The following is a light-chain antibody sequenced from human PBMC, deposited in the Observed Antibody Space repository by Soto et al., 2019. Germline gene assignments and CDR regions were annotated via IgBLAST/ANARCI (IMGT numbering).Light chain of an antibody. Sequence: DIQMTQSPSSLSASVGDTVSITCRASQTINNYLNWYQQKPGIAPKLLIHAASSLQSGVPSRFSGSGSGTDFTLTISSLQPEDFVTYYCQQSYTTPLTFGGGTKVDIK. CDR1: QTINNY. CDR3: QQSYTTPLT. V-gene: IGKV1-39*01. CDR2: AAS. J-gene: IGKJ4*01.